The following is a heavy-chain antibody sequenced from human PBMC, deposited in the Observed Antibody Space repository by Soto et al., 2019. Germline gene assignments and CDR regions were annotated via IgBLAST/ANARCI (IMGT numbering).Heavy chain of an antibody. V-gene: IGHV3-23*01. CDR1: GFTFSSYA. CDR3: AKDSVGGYSFWSGYYSDGLDV. D-gene: IGHD3-3*01. J-gene: IGHJ3*01. Sequence: GGSLRLSCAASGFTFSSYAMSWVRQAPGKGLEWVSAISGSADGTDYAHSVRGRFTISRDNSKKTVHLQMDSLRVEDTAVYFCAKDSVGGYSFWSGYYSDGLDVWGQGTLVTVSS. CDR2: ISGSADGT.